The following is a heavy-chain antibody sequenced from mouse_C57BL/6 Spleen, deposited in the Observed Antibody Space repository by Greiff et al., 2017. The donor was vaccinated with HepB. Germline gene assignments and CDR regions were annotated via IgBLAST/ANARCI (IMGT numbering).Heavy chain of an antibody. CDR3: TRRGVVEDYCAMDY. CDR2: IDPETGGT. J-gene: IGHJ4*01. Sequence: VQLQQSGAELVRPGASVTLSCKASGYTFTDYEMHWVKQTPVHGLEWIGAIDPETGGTAYNQKFKGKAILTADKSSSTAYMELRSLASEDSAVSYCTRRGVVEDYCAMDYWGQGTSVTVSS. CDR1: GYTFTDYE. V-gene: IGHV1-15*01. D-gene: IGHD1-1*01.